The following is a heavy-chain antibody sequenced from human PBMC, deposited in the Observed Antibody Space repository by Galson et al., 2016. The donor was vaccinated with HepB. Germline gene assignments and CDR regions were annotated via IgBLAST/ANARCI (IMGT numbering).Heavy chain of an antibody. J-gene: IGHJ4*02. CDR3: VGSHYRSSSDY. CDR1: GFTVSDNS. CDR2: IYARGRT. D-gene: IGHD1-26*01. Sequence: SLRLSCAASGFTVSDNSVSWVRQPPGKGLEWVSGIYARGRTFYADSVKGRFTIDNSKNTLFLQMNSLRVEDTAVYYCVGSHYRSSSDYWGQGTLVTVSS. V-gene: IGHV3-53*01.